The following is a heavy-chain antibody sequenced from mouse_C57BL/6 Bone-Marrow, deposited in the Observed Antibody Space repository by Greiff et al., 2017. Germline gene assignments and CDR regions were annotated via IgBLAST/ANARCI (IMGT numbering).Heavy chain of an antibody. Sequence: QVQLQQPGAELVKPGASVKLSCKASGYTFTSYWMQWVKQRPGQGLEWIGEINPSDSYTNYNQKFKGKATLTVDKSSSTAYMQLSSLTSADSAVYYCASVYSGIAMDYWGQGTSVPVSS. CDR3: ASVYSGIAMDY. V-gene: IGHV1-50*01. CDR2: INPSDSYT. CDR1: GYTFTSYW. D-gene: IGHD1-1*01. J-gene: IGHJ4*01.